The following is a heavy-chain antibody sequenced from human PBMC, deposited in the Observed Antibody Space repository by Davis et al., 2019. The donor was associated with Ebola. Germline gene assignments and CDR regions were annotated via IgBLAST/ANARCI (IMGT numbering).Heavy chain of an antibody. V-gene: IGHV5-51*01. Sequence: GESLKISCKGSGYSFTSYWIGWVRQMPGKGLEWMGIIYPGDSDTRYSPSFQGQVTISADKSISTAYLQWSSLKASDTAMYYCARVHCGGDCYMYYFDCWGQGTLVTVSS. CDR1: GYSFTSYW. CDR2: IYPGDSDT. J-gene: IGHJ4*02. CDR3: ARVHCGGDCYMYYFDC. D-gene: IGHD2-21*02.